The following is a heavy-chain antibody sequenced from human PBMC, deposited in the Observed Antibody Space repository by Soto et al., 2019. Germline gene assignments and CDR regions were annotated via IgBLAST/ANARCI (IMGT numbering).Heavy chain of an antibody. CDR2: IYYSGST. CDR3: ARVITSGRKRINWFDP. V-gene: IGHV4-31*03. CDR1: GGSISSGGYY. D-gene: IGHD3-3*01. Sequence: SETLSLTCTVSGGSISSGGYYWSWIRQHPGKGLEWIGYIYYSGSTYYNPSLKSRVTISVDTSKNQFSLKLSSVTAADTAVYYCARVITSGRKRINWFDPLGQGTLVTV. J-gene: IGHJ5*02.